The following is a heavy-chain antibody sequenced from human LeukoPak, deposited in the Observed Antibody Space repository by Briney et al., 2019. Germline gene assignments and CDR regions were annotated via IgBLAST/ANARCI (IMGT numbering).Heavy chain of an antibody. D-gene: IGHD3-22*01. Sequence: GGSLRLSCAASGFTFSSYEMNWVRQAPGKGLEWVSYISNSGSTIYYADSVKGRFTISRDNAKSSLYLQMNSLRAEDTAVYYCAELGITMIEGVWGKGTTVTISS. V-gene: IGHV3-48*03. CDR2: ISNSGSTI. CDR1: GFTFSSYE. J-gene: IGHJ6*04. CDR3: AELGITMIEGV.